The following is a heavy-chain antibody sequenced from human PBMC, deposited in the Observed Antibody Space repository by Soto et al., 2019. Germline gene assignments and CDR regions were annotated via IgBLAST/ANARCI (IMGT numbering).Heavy chain of an antibody. CDR2: VNPSGGHT. CDR3: ARGGHVVVVTAALDY. CDR1: GDTFTDYY. V-gene: IGHV1-46*01. D-gene: IGHD2-21*02. Sequence: QVQLMQSGAEVKKPGASVKVSCKASGDTFTDYYIHWVRQAPGQGLEWMGTVNPSGGHTTYAQHFLGRVTMTRDTPTSTLSMELTSLTSDDTAVYYCARGGHVVVVTAALDYWGQGTLVTVSS. J-gene: IGHJ4*02.